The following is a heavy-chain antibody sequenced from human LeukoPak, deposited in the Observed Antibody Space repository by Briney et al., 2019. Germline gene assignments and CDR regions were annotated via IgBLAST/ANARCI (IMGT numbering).Heavy chain of an antibody. CDR2: INPSSGDQ. D-gene: IGHD2-8*02. V-gene: IGHV1-2*02. Sequence: GASVKVSCKASGYTFIYSYINWVGQAPGQGLEWLGGINPSSGDQTYAQIRHGRDTMPRETSLTTTYMELNSLTSDDTAVDFCARRDEVLYDGVWCTHYYMEVWGKGTTVTVSS. CDR1: GYTFIYSY. CDR3: ARRDEVLYDGVWCTHYYMEV. J-gene: IGHJ6*03.